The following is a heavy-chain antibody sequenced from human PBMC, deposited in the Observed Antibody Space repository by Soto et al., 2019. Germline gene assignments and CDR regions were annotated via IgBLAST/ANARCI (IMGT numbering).Heavy chain of an antibody. D-gene: IGHD3-22*01. CDR2: ISYSGST. CDR3: ARGLYDSSGYPSTFDP. CDR1: GGSISSYY. J-gene: IGHJ5*02. V-gene: IGHV4-59*01. Sequence: SETLSLTCTVSGGSISSYYWSWIRQPPGKGLEWIGYISYSGSTNYNPSLKSRVTISVDTSKNQFSLKVRSVTAADTAVYYCARGLYDSSGYPSTFDPWGQGTLVTVSS.